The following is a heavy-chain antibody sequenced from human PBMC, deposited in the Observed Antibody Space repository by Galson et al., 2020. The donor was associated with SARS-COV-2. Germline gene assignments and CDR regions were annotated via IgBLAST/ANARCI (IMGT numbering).Heavy chain of an antibody. CDR1: GGSIRSYY. Sequence: ETSETLSLTCTVSGGSIRSYYWSWIRQPPGKGLEWIGYIYYSGSTSYNPSLKSRLTISVDTSKNQFSLKLSSVTAADTAVYYCARRGYSYANVADTHYYFDYWGQGTLVTVSS. D-gene: IGHD5-18*01. J-gene: IGHJ4*02. CDR3: ARRGYSYANVADTHYYFDY. V-gene: IGHV4-59*08. CDR2: IYYSGST.